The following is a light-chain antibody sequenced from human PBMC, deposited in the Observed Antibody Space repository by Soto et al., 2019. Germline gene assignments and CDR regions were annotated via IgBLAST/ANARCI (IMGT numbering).Light chain of an antibody. J-gene: IGLJ1*01. CDR3: GTWDSSLSVADV. V-gene: IGLV1-51*01. CDR1: SSNIGNNY. Sequence: QSVLTQPPSVSAAPGQKVTISCSGSSSNIGNNYVSWYQQLPGTAPKLLIYDNNKRPSGIRDRFAGSKSGTSATLGITGLQAGDEDDYYCGTWDSSLSVADVFGTGTKVTVL. CDR2: DNN.